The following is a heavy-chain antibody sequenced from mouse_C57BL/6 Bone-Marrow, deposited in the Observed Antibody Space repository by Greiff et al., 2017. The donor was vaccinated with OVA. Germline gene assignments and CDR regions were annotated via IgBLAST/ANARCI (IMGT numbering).Heavy chain of an antibody. CDR1: GFTFSSYG. V-gene: IGHV5-6*01. CDR2: ISSGGSYT. J-gene: IGHJ2*01. Sequence: EVQLQESGGDLVKPGGSLKLSCAASGFTFSSYGMSWVRQTPDKRLEWVATISSGGSYTYYPDSVKGRFTISRDNAKNTLYLQMSSLKSDDTAIYYCARHYYGSSYYWGQGTTLTVSS. D-gene: IGHD1-1*01. CDR3: ARHYYGSSYY.